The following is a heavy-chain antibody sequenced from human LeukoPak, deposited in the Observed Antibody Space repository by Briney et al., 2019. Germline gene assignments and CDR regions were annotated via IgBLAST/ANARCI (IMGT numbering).Heavy chain of an antibody. CDR3: ATDRGWRTSGYYLYYFEY. V-gene: IGHV3-7*01. D-gene: IGHD3-3*01. J-gene: IGHJ4*02. Sequence: GGSLRLSCAASGFIFTNYFMSWVRQAPGKGLQWVASIKHDGSEKYYVDSVRGRFTISRDNTMNSLYLQMSSLRAEDTAVYYCATDRGWRTSGYYLYYFEYWGQGTLVTYSS. CDR1: GFIFTNYF. CDR2: IKHDGSEK.